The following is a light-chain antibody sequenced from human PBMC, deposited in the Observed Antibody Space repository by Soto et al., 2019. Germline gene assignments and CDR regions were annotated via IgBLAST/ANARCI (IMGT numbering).Light chain of an antibody. CDR3: QQYGSSPPRT. V-gene: IGKV3-20*01. CDR1: QSVSSY. Sequence: EIVMTQFLATLSGPPGERVTLSCRASQSVSSYLAWYQQKPGQAPRLLIYGASTRANDVPDRFSGSGSGADFTLSISRLEPEDFAVYYCQQYGSSPPRTFGQGTKVDIK. J-gene: IGKJ1*01. CDR2: GAS.